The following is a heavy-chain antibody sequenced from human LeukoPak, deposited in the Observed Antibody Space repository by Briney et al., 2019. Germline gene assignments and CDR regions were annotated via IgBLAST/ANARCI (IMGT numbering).Heavy chain of an antibody. D-gene: IGHD3-16*01. CDR3: AREEDYVWTD. CDR1: GGSFSGYY. Sequence: SETLSLTCAVYGGSFSGYYWSWIRQPPGKGLEWIGEINHSGSTNYNPSLKSRVTILVDTSKNQFSLKLSSVTAADTAVYYCAREEDYVWTDWGQGILVTVSS. V-gene: IGHV4-34*01. CDR2: INHSGST. J-gene: IGHJ4*02.